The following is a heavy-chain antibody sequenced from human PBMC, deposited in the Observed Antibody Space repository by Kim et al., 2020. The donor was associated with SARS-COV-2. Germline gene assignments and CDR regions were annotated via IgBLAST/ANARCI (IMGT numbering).Heavy chain of an antibody. Sequence: YSDSVKGRFTISRDISKNTLYLQMNSLRAEDTALYYCAKGKSTSSGDYFDYWGQGTLVTVSS. J-gene: IGHJ4*02. CDR3: AKGKSTSSGDYFDY. D-gene: IGHD6-6*01. V-gene: IGHV3-23*01.